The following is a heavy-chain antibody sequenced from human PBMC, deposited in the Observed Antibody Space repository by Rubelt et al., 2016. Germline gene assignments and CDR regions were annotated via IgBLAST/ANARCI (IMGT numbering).Heavy chain of an antibody. V-gene: IGHV1-18*01. J-gene: IGHJ2*01. Sequence: QVQLVQSGAEVKKPGASVKVSCKASGYTFTSYGISWVRQAPGQGLEWMGWISAYNGNTNYAQKLQGRVTMTTDTFTSTAYMELRSLRSDDTAVYYCARDRIRIAARQGWYFDLWGRGTLVTVSS. CDR3: ARDRIRIAARQGWYFDL. CDR1: GYTFTSYG. D-gene: IGHD6-6*01. CDR2: ISAYNGNT.